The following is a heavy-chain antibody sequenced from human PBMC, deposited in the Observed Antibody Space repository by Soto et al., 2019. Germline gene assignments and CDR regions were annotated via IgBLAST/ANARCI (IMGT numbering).Heavy chain of an antibody. J-gene: IGHJ4*02. CDR1: GYTLTIYA. Sequence: GASVKVSCKASGYTLTIYAMHWVRQAPGQRLEWMGWINAGNGNTKYSQKFQGRVTITRDTSASTAYMELSSLRSEDTAVYYCARENEYQLLYYDYWGQGTLVTVSS. D-gene: IGHD2-2*02. CDR3: ARENEYQLLYYDY. CDR2: INAGNGNT. V-gene: IGHV1-3*01.